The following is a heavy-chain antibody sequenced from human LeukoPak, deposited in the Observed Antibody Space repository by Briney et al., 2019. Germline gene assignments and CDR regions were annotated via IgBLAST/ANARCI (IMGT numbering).Heavy chain of an antibody. V-gene: IGHV3-23*01. J-gene: IGHJ3*02. CDR2: ISGSGGST. CDR3: ARGYGPTDAFDI. D-gene: IGHD4-17*01. Sequence: GGSLRLSCAASGFTFSSYAMSWVRQAPGKGLEWVSAISGSGGSTYYADSVKGRFTISRDNAKNSLYLQMNSLRAEDTAVYYCARGYGPTDAFDIWGQGTMVTVSS. CDR1: GFTFSSYA.